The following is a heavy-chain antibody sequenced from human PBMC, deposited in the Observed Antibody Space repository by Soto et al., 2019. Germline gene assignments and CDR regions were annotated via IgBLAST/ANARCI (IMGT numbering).Heavy chain of an antibody. J-gene: IGHJ4*02. D-gene: IGHD3-16*01. CDR2: ISVGGDRK. V-gene: IGHV3-23*01. Sequence: DVQLLQSGGGLVQPGGSLRVSCAASGFSVSSYSMTWVRQAPGKGLEYVSGISVGGDRKFYADSVKGRFIVSRDKSKNISYLQMDSLGVDDTAIFCGSRWDGYGDYWGQGTLVTVSP. CDR3: SRWDGYGDY. CDR1: GFSVSSYS.